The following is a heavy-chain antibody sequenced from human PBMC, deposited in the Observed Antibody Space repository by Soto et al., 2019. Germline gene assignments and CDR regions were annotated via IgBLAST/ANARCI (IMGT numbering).Heavy chain of an antibody. D-gene: IGHD1-26*01. J-gene: IGHJ4*02. CDR2: ISGDGNDK. CDR1: GFIFRNFG. V-gene: IGHV3-30*03. CDR3: VQGASTAHQPLDS. Sequence: QVQLVESGGGVVQPGRSLRLSCTASGFIFRNFGMHWVRRAPGKGLEWVAAISGDGNDKYYPDSMKGRFTISRDNFNNTLYLQLNSLRPEEPAVYHCVQGASTAHQPLDSWGQGVLVTVSS.